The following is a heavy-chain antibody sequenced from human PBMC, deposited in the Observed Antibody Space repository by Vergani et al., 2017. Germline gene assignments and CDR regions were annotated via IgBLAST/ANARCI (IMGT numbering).Heavy chain of an antibody. V-gene: IGHV3-74*02. CDR2: INSDGSST. D-gene: IGHD2-2*01. CDR3: ASWGSTNLDY. Sequence: DVQLLQSGGDLVQPGGSLRLSCAASGFSVSDNYMSWVRQAPGKGLVWVSRINSDGSSTSYADSVKGRFTISRDNAKNTLYLQMNSLRAEDTAVYYCASWGSTNLDYWGQGTLVTVSS. J-gene: IGHJ4*02. CDR1: GFSVSDNY.